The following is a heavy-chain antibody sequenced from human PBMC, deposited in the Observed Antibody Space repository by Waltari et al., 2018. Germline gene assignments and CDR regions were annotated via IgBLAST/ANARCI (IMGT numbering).Heavy chain of an antibody. J-gene: IGHJ5*02. CDR3: VRGLRDADYQRWFDP. D-gene: IGHD4-17*01. V-gene: IGHV4-61*09. CDR1: GGSISSGTYY. Sequence: QVQLQESGPGLVKPSQTLSLTCTVSGGSISSGTYYWTWVRQAAGKGLEWIGYFYSTGSTNYNPARNNRVTISVDKSKNQFSLNLDSATAADTAVYYCVRGLRDADYQRWFDPWGQGALVTVSS. CDR2: FYSTGST.